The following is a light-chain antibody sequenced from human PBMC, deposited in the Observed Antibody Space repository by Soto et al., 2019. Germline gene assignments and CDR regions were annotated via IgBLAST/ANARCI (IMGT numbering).Light chain of an antibody. V-gene: IGKV1-5*01. CDR3: QQYNSYPA. CDR1: QNIGRW. CDR2: DAS. Sequence: DIQMTQSPSTLSASVGDRVTITCRASQNIGRWLAWYQQTPGKAPNLLIFDASSLESGVPSRFSGSGYGTEFTLTISSLQPDDFVTYYCQQYNSYPAFGQGTMVEIK. J-gene: IGKJ1*01.